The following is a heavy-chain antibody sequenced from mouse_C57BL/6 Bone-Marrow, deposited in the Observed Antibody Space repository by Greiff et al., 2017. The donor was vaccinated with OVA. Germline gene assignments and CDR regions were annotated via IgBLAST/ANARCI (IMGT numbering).Heavy chain of an antibody. V-gene: IGHV1-81*01. CDR1: GYTFTSYG. D-gene: IGHD2-4*01. CDR3: ASLSNYDYEDYFDY. CDR2: IYPRSGNT. J-gene: IGHJ2*01. Sequence: VQLQQSGAELARPGASVKLSCKASGYTFTSYGISWVKQRTGQGLEWIGEIYPRSGNTYYNEKFKGKATLTADKSSSTAYMELRSLTSEDSAVYFCASLSNYDYEDYFDYWGKGTTLTVSS.